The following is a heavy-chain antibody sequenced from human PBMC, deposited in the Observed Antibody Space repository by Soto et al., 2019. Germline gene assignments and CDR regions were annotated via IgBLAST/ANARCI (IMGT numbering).Heavy chain of an antibody. Sequence: QVLLVQSGGGLVKPGGCLRLSCAASGFTFSDYYMSWNRQAPGKGLEWVSYISSSSSYTNYADTVKGRITIPRDNAKNSLYLQMNSLRAEDTAVYYWAREPYGKYGMDVWGKGTTVTVSS. V-gene: IGHV3-11*06. D-gene: IGHD4-17*01. CDR2: ISSSSSYT. J-gene: IGHJ6*04. CDR3: AREPYGKYGMDV. CDR1: GFTFSDYY.